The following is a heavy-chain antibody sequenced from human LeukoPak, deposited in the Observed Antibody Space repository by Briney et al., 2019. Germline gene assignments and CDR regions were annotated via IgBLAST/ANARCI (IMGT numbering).Heavy chain of an antibody. CDR3: TRDLAAGEHFYFDL. CDR2: IWYDGNNK. D-gene: IGHD7-27*01. Sequence: GGSLRLSCAASGFTFSNYGMHWVRRAPGKGLEWVALIWYDGNNKYYADSVKGRFTVSRDNSKNTLYLQMNSLGAEDTAVYYCTRDLAAGEHFYFDLWGRGALVTVSS. CDR1: GFTFSNYG. V-gene: IGHV3-33*01. J-gene: IGHJ2*01.